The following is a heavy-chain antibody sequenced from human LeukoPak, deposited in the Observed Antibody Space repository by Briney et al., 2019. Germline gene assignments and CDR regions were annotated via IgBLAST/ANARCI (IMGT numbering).Heavy chain of an antibody. J-gene: IGHJ4*02. V-gene: IGHV3-23*01. CDR2: ITGSGGST. CDR3: AKGSASGRPYYFDY. Sequence: GGSLRLSCAASGFTFSSYSMNWVRQAPGKGLEWVSGITGSGGSTYHADSVKGRFTISRDNSKNTLFLQMSSLRAEDSAIFYCAKGSASGRPYYFDYWGQGILVTVSS. D-gene: IGHD2-15*01. CDR1: GFTFSSYS.